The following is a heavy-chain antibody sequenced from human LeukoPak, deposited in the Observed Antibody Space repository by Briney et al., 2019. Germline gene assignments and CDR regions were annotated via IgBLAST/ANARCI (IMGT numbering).Heavy chain of an antibody. D-gene: IGHD4-17*01. V-gene: IGHV4-30-4*01. J-gene: IGHJ5*02. CDR3: ARGGGGSSTVTTYRFDP. Sequence: KSSETLSLTCTVSGDSISGADYYWSWIRQPPGKGLEWIAYVYYSGSTYYNPSLKSRLTISVDTSKNQFSLKLNSVTAADTAVYYCARGGGGSSTVTTYRFDPWGQGALVTVSS. CDR2: VYYSGST. CDR1: GDSISGADYY.